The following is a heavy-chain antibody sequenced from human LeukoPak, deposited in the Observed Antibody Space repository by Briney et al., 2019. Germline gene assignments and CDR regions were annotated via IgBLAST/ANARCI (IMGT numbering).Heavy chain of an antibody. CDR2: IYTGGTT. D-gene: IGHD3-10*01. V-gene: IGHV3-66*02. CDR3: AEFYGSGTYTFDY. Sequence: GGSLRLSCAASGFTVSSNYMSWVRQAPGKGLEWGSVIYTGGTTYYADSVKGRFTISRDNSKNTLYLQMNSLRAEDTAVYYCAEFYGSGTYTFDYWGQGTLVTVSS. J-gene: IGHJ4*02. CDR1: GFTVSSNY.